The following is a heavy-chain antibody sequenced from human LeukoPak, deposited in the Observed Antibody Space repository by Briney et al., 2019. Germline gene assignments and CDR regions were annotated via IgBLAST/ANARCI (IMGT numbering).Heavy chain of an antibody. CDR3: TTKYQLLTDY. CDR1: GFPFSSYS. D-gene: IGHD2-2*01. Sequence: GGSLRLSCAASGFPFSSYSMNWVRQAPGKGLEWVGRIKSKTDGGTTDYAAPVKGRFTISRDDSKNTLYLQMNSLKTEDTAVYYCTTKYQLLTDYWGQGTLVTVSS. V-gene: IGHV3-15*01. CDR2: IKSKTDGGTT. J-gene: IGHJ4*02.